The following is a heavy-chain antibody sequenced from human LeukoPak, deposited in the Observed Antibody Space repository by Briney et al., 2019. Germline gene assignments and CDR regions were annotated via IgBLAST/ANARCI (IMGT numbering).Heavy chain of an antibody. J-gene: IGHJ4*02. D-gene: IGHD3-22*01. CDR1: GFTFDDYA. Sequence: PGGSLRLSCAASGFTFDDYAMRWVRQAPGEGLEWVSGISWNSGSIGYADSVKGRFTISRDNAKNSLYLQMNSLRAEDTALYYCAKDMVLAYYYDSSGGFDYWGQGTLVTVSS. CDR2: ISWNSGSI. CDR3: AKDMVLAYYYDSSGGFDY. V-gene: IGHV3-9*01.